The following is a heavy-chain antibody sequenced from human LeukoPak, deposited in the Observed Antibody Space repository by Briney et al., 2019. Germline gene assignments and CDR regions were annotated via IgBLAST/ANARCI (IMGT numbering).Heavy chain of an antibody. Sequence: SVKVSCRASGGTFSSYAISWVRQAPGQGLEWMGGIIPIFGTANYAQKFLGRVTITTDESTSTAYMELSSLRSEDTAVYYCASTGMVRGVMDYWGQGTLVTVSS. CDR3: ASTGMVRGVMDY. CDR2: IIPIFGTA. J-gene: IGHJ4*02. V-gene: IGHV1-69*05. CDR1: GGTFSSYA. D-gene: IGHD3-10*01.